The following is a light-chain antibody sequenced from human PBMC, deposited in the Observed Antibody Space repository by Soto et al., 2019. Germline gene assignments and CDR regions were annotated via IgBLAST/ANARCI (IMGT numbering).Light chain of an antibody. CDR1: SNDIGGYNY. Sequence: LTQPASVSGSPGQSITISCAGTSNDIGGYNYVSWYQQHPGRAPKLMIYEVTNRPLGVSNRFSGSKSGNTASLTISGLQAEDEADYYCSSYSNSNTLWVFGGGTKVTVL. CDR2: EVT. V-gene: IGLV2-14*01. J-gene: IGLJ3*02. CDR3: SSYSNSNTLWV.